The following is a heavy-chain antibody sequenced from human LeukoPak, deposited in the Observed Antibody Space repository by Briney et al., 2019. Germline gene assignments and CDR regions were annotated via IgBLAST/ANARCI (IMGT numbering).Heavy chain of an antibody. J-gene: IGHJ4*02. CDR2: ISGSGGST. CDR1: GFTFSSYA. D-gene: IGHD6-13*01. V-gene: IGHV3-23*01. CDR3: ADSSWYEIYYFDY. Sequence: GGSLRLSCAASGFTFSSYAMSWVRQAPGKGLEWVSAISGSGGSTYYADSVKGRFTISRDNSKSTLYLQMNSLRAEDTAVYYCADSSWYEIYYFDYWGQGTLVTVSS.